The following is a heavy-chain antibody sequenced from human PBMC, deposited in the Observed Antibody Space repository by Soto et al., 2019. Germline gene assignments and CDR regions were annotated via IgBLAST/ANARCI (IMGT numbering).Heavy chain of an antibody. V-gene: IGHV4-59*01. CDR1: GGSISSYY. CDR3: ARGGVIENYFDY. J-gene: IGHJ4*02. CDR2: IYYSGST. D-gene: IGHD3-16*02. Sequence: SDTLSLTCTVSGGSISSYYWSWIRQPPGKGLEWIGYIYYSGSTNYNPSLKSRVTISVDTSKNQFSLKLSSVTAADTAVYYCARGGVIENYFDYWGQGTLVTVSS.